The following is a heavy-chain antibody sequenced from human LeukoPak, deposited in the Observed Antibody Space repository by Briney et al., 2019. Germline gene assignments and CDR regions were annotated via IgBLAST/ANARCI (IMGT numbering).Heavy chain of an antibody. D-gene: IGHD3-22*01. J-gene: IGHJ3*02. CDR1: GFTFSSYA. Sequence: GGSLRLSCAASGFTFSSYAMSWVRQAPGKGLEWVSAISGSGGSTYYADSVKGRFTISRDNSKNTLYLQMNSLRAEDTAVYYCARDIRYDSSGYPDAFDIWGQGTMVTVSS. CDR3: ARDIRYDSSGYPDAFDI. CDR2: ISGSGGST. V-gene: IGHV3-23*01.